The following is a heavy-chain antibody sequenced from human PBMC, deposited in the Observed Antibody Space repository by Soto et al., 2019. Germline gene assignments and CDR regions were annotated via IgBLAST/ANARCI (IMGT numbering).Heavy chain of an antibody. J-gene: IGHJ2*01. V-gene: IGHV1-3*01. CDR2: TNPGNGNT. CDR1: GYTFTSYA. CDR3: AGGSSSMTTFYFDL. Sequence: QVQLVQSGAEVKKPGASVKVSCKASGYTFTSYAMHWVRQAPGQRLEWMGWTNPGNGNTKYSQKFQGRVTITRDTSASTAYMELSSLRSEDTAVYYCAGGSSSMTTFYFDLWGRGTLVTVSS. D-gene: IGHD3-16*01.